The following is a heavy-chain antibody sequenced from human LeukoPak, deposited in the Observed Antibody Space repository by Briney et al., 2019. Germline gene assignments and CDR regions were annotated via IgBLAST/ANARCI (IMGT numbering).Heavy chain of an antibody. Sequence: PGGALRLSCAASGLKFGDSWMHWVRQVPGRGRAWVSRIRGDGRGSVYADSVKGRFTISRDNRMNALYLQMNSLRVEDTALYYCVTESKKWGEFYWGQGTLVSVSS. D-gene: IGHD3-10*01. V-gene: IGHV3-74*03. CDR1: GLKFGDSW. CDR3: VTESKKWGEFY. CDR2: IRGDGRGS. J-gene: IGHJ4*02.